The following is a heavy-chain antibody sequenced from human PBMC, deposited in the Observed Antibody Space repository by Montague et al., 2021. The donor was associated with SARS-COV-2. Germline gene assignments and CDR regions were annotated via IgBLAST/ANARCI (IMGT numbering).Heavy chain of an antibody. J-gene: IGHJ4*02. D-gene: IGHD2-8*02. Sequence: SETLSLTCSVSGYSIITGYYWAWIRQPPGKGLERIGNIYHGGGTYYSPSLKSRVTVSVDTSKNQLSLKLSSVTAADTAVYYCARIGGWAGGYWGQGTLVTVSS. CDR2: IYHGGGT. CDR3: ARIGGWAGGY. V-gene: IGHV4-38-2*01. CDR1: GYSIITGYY.